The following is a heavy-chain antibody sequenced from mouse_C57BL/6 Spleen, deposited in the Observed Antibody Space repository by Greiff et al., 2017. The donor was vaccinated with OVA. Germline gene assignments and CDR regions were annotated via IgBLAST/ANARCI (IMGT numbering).Heavy chain of an antibody. J-gene: IGHJ4*01. D-gene: IGHD2-4*01. Sequence: QVQLQQSGPELVKPGASVKISCKASGYAFSSSWMNWVKQRPGKGLEWIGRIYPGDGDTNYNGKFKGKATLTADKSSSTAYMQLSSLTSEDSAVYFCARQGYYDYEDAMDDWGQGTSVTVSS. CDR2: IYPGDGDT. CDR3: ARQGYYDYEDAMDD. V-gene: IGHV1-82*01. CDR1: GYAFSSSW.